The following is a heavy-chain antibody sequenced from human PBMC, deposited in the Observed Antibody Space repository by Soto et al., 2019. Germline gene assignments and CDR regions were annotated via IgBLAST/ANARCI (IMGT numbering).Heavy chain of an antibody. Sequence: GGSLRLSCAASGFTFSSYGMHWVRQAPGKGLEWVAVIWYDGSNKYYADSVKGRFTISRDNSKNTLYLQMNSLRAEDTAVYYCAREYSSGWYESELGYWGQGTLVTVSS. CDR2: IWYDGSNK. D-gene: IGHD6-19*01. V-gene: IGHV3-33*01. J-gene: IGHJ4*02. CDR3: AREYSSGWYESELGY. CDR1: GFTFSSYG.